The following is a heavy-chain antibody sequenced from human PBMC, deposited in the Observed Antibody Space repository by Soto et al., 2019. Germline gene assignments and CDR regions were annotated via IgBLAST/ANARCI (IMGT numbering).Heavy chain of an antibody. D-gene: IGHD5-12*01. V-gene: IGHV1-3*01. CDR3: ARDRDSGYGGAFDI. Sequence: FQGRVTITRDTSASTAYMELSSLRSEDTAVYYCARDRDSGYGGAFDIWGQGTMVTVSS. J-gene: IGHJ3*02.